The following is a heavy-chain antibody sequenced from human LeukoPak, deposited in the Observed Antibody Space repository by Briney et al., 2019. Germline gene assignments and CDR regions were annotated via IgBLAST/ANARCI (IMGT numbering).Heavy chain of an antibody. D-gene: IGHD2-2*01. V-gene: IGHV3-7*03. CDR2: IKPDGSEK. CDR3: ARDGRFVVLPSV. Sequence: GESLRLSCAASGFSFTSYWMSRVRQAPGKGLEWVATIKPDGSEKYHVDSVKGRFTISRDNAKNSLFLQMNSLRVEDTAIYYCARDGRFVVLPSVWGQGTTVTVSS. J-gene: IGHJ6*02. CDR1: GFSFTSYW.